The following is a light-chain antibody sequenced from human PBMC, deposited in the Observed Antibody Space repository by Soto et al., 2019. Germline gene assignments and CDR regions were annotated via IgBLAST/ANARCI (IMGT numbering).Light chain of an antibody. CDR2: ATS. J-gene: IGKJ1*01. Sequence: DIQMTQSPSSLSASVGDRVTITCRASQAISNYLAWYQQKPGRVPELLISATSTLQSGVPSRFSGSGSGTDFTLTISSLQPEDVATYYCQKYNTARWTFGQGTKVEIK. V-gene: IGKV1-27*01. CDR1: QAISNY. CDR3: QKYNTARWT.